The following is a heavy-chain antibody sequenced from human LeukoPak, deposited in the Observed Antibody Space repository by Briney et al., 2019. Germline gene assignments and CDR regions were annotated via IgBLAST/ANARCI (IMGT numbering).Heavy chain of an antibody. J-gene: IGHJ4*02. V-gene: IGHV1-8*03. CDR1: GGTFSSYA. Sequence: ASVKVSCKASGGTFSSYAISWVRQAPGQGLEWMGWMNPNSGNTGYAQKFQGRVTITRNTSISTAYMELSSLRSEDTAVYYCARGKELLWFGELGYWGQGTLVTVSS. D-gene: IGHD3-10*01. CDR2: MNPNSGNT. CDR3: ARGKELLWFGELGY.